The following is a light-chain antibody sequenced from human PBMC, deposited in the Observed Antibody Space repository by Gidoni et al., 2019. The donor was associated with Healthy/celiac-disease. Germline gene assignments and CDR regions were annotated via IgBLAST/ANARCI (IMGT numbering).Light chain of an antibody. J-gene: IGKJ2*02. CDR1: QRISSY. CDR2: AAS. Sequence: DIQMNQAPSSLSASVGDRVTITCRACQRISSYLNWYQQKPGKAPKRLIYAASSLQSGVPSRFSGGGSGTDFTLTISSLQPEDFATYYCQQSYSTLSTFGQGTKLEIK. V-gene: IGKV1-39*01. CDR3: QQSYSTLST.